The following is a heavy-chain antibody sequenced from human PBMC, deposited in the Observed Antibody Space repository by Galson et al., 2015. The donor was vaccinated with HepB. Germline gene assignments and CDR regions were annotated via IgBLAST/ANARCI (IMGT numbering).Heavy chain of an antibody. Sequence: ETLSLTCAVYGGSFSGYYWRWIRQPPGKGLEWIGEINHSGSTNYNPSLKSRVTISVDTSKNQFSLKLSSVTAADTAVYYCASRSVSRFRSTSTAFDIWGQGTMVTVSS. D-gene: IGHD1-26*01. J-gene: IGHJ3*02. CDR1: GGSFSGYY. V-gene: IGHV4-34*01. CDR2: INHSGST. CDR3: ASRSVSRFRSTSTAFDI.